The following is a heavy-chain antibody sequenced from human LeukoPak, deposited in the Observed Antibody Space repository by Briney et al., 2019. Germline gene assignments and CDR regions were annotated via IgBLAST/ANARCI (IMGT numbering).Heavy chain of an antibody. J-gene: IGHJ6*03. V-gene: IGHV3-23*01. CDR1: GFTFSSYT. D-gene: IGHD1-1*01. CDR2: ISGSGGST. CDR3: AKNDGNLPYYYYYMDV. Sequence: GGSLRLSCAASGFTFSSYTMSWVRQAPGKGLEWVSTISGSGGSTYNADSVKARFTISRDNSKITLYLQMNSLRAEDTAVYYCAKNDGNLPYYYYYMDVWGKGTTVTVPS.